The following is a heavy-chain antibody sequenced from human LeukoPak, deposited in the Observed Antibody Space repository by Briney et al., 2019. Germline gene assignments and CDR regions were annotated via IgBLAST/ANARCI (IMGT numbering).Heavy chain of an antibody. Sequence: GASVKVSCKASGYTFTGYYMHWVRQAPGQGLEWMGWINPNSGGTNYAQKFQGRVTMTRDTSISTAYMELSRLRSDDTAVYYCARVNRYCSSTSCYGPWYFDLWGRGTLVTVSS. D-gene: IGHD2-2*01. CDR1: GYTFTGYY. CDR2: INPNSGGT. J-gene: IGHJ2*01. CDR3: ARVNRYCSSTSCYGPWYFDL. V-gene: IGHV1-2*02.